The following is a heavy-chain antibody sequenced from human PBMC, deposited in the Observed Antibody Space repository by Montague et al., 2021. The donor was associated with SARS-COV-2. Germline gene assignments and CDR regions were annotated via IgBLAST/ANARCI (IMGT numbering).Heavy chain of an antibody. CDR1: GFKLTTYP. V-gene: IGHV3-23*01. Sequence: SLRLSCSASGFKLTTYPMSWVRQAPGKGLEWVSTISASGNDTYYPDSVKGRFTISRDISKKTLYLQMNGLRADDTAVYYCANIGNYWGQGTLVTVSS. D-gene: IGHD1-1*01. CDR3: ANIGNY. J-gene: IGHJ4*02. CDR2: ISASGNDT.